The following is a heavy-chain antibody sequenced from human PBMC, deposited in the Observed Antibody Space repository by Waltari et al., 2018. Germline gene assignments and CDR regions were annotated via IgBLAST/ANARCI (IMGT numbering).Heavy chain of an antibody. V-gene: IGHV4-61*02. CDR3: ATYLGIGYAFDM. CDR2: IYTSGSS. D-gene: IGHD3-16*01. Sequence: QVQLQESGPGLVNPSQTMSLTCTVSGGSISSGSYYWSWIRQPAGKGLEWIGRIYTSGSSNYNPSPKSRVTISVDTSKNEYSLMVSSVTAADTAEYYCATYLGIGYAFDMRGQWKMVSVSS. CDR1: GGSISSGSYY. J-gene: IGHJ3*02.